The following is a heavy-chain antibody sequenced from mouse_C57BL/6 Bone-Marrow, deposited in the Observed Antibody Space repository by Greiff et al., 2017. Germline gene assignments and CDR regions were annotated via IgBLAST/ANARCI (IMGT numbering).Heavy chain of an antibody. CDR1: GFNIKDHY. CDR2: IDPEEGDT. V-gene: IGHV14-1*01. Sequence: VQLKESGAELVRPGASVKLSCTASGFNIKDHYMHWVKQRPEQGLEWIGRIDPEEGDTVYAPKFQGKATMTADTSSNPSYLQLSSLTSEDTAVYYCTLITTVVASPFAYWGQVSLVAVSA. J-gene: IGHJ3*01. D-gene: IGHD1-1*01. CDR3: TLITTVVASPFAY.